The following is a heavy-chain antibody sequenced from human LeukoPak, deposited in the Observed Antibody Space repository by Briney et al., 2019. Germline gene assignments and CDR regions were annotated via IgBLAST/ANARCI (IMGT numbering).Heavy chain of an antibody. CDR1: GGSISSSGYS. Sequence: SQTLSLTCAVSGGSISSSGYSWSWIRQPPGKGLEWIGYIYHSGSTYYNPSLKSRVTISVDRSKNQFSLKLSSVTAVDTAVYYCARGVATGYGGGYFDYWGQGTLVTVSS. CDR2: IYHSGST. V-gene: IGHV4-30-2*01. J-gene: IGHJ4*02. D-gene: IGHD5-12*01. CDR3: ARGVATGYGGGYFDY.